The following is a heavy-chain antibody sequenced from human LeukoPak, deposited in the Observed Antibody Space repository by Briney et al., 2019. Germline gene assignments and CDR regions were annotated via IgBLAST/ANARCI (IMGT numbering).Heavy chain of an antibody. CDR2: IYTSGST. CDR3: ARDRRDRIAARRDAFDI. J-gene: IGHJ3*02. CDR1: GGSISSYY. D-gene: IGHD6-6*01. V-gene: IGHV4-4*07. Sequence: SETLSLTCTVSGGSISSYYWSWIRQPAGKGLEWIGRIYTSGSTNYNPSLKSQVTMSVDTSKNQFSLKLSSVTAADTAVYYCARDRRDRIAARRDAFDIWGQGTMVTVSS.